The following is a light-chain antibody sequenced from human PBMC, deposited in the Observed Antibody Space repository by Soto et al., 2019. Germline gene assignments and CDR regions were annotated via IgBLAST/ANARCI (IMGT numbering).Light chain of an antibody. J-gene: IGLJ2*01. CDR1: SSDVGGYNY. CDR2: EVS. Sequence: QSVLTQPASVSGSPGQSITISCTGTSSDVGGYNYVSWYQQHPGKAPKLMIYEVSNRPSGVSNRFSGSKSGNTASLTISGLQPEDEADYYCSSYTSSSTLLVFGGGTKVTVL. V-gene: IGLV2-14*01. CDR3: SSYTSSSTLLV.